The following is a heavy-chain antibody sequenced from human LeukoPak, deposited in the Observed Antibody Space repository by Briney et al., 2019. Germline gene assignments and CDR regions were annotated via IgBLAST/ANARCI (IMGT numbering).Heavy chain of an antibody. V-gene: IGHV4-39*01. Sequence: SETLSLTCTVSGGSISSSSYYWGWIRRPPGKGLEWIGSIYYTRSTYYNPSLKSRVTISVDTSKNQFSLKLTSVTAADMAVYYCARGVTMIVVVIHDWYFDLWGRGTLVTVSS. D-gene: IGHD3-22*01. CDR3: ARGVTMIVVVIHDWYFDL. CDR1: GGSISSSSYY. J-gene: IGHJ2*01. CDR2: IYYTRST.